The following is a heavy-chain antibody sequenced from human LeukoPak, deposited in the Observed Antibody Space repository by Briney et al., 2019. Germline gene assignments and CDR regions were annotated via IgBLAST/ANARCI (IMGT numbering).Heavy chain of an antibody. D-gene: IGHD3-10*01. J-gene: IGHJ4*02. V-gene: IGHV3-30-3*01. CDR3: ARDGAYYGSGTPRDY. Sequence: PGGSLRLSCAASGFTFSKYAFHWVRQAPGKGLEWVAIIAYDGSHKYYADSVKGRFSISRDNAKNTLYLQMNSLRAEDTAVYYCARDGAYYGSGTPRDYWGQGTLVTVYS. CDR2: IAYDGSHK. CDR1: GFTFSKYA.